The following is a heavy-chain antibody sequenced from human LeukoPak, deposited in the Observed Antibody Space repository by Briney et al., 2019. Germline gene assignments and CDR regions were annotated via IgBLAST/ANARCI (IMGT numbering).Heavy chain of an antibody. CDR3: ARDRLEAVTDDDYFDY. D-gene: IGHD2-21*02. J-gene: IGHJ4*02. CDR1: GFTFSSYG. CDR2: ISDDGTRK. Sequence: GGSLRLSCAASGFTFSSYGIHWVRMAPGKGLEWVAVISDDGTRKYYADSVQGRFTISRDNSRNTLYLQMNSLRAEDTGVYYCARDRLEAVTDDDYFDYWGQGTLVTVSS. V-gene: IGHV3-30*03.